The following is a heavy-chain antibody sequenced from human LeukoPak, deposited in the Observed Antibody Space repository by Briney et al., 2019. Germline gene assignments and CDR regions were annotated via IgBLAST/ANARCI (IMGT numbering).Heavy chain of an antibody. J-gene: IGHJ3*02. D-gene: IGHD1-26*01. V-gene: IGHV4-4*02. CDR1: GGSISSNNW. Sequence: SETLSLTCAVSGGSISSNNWWSWVRQPPGKGLEWIGEIYHSGSTNYNPSLKSRVTISVDTSKNQFSLKLSSVTAADTAVYYCARGWILIGGSFDAFDIWGQGTMVTVSS. CDR3: ARGWILIGGSFDAFDI. CDR2: IYHSGST.